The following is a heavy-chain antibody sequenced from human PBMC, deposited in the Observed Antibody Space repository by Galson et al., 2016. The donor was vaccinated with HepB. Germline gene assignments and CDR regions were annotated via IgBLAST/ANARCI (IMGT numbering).Heavy chain of an antibody. CDR2: IIPIFGTT. V-gene: IGHV1-69*01. CDR3: ARGLKIYCSTSNCYAPFDY. D-gene: IGHD2-2*01. J-gene: IGHJ4*02. CDR1: GGTSKNYV. Sequence: SCKASGGTSKNYVFSWVRRAPGQGLEWMGGIIPIFGTTTYAQKFQGRLTITADESTNTVYMGLSSLRYEDTAVYYCARGLKIYCSTSNCYAPFDYWGQGTLVTVSS.